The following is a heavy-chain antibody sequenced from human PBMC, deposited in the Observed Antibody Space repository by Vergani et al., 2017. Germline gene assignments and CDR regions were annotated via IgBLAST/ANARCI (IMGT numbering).Heavy chain of an antibody. CDR2: IWYDGSNK. D-gene: IGHD5/OR15-5a*01. CDR1: GFTFSSYG. CDR3: ARDAESTGAGAFDI. J-gene: IGHJ3*02. Sequence: QVQLVESGGGVVQPGRSLRLSCAASGFTFSSYGMHWVRQAPGKGLEWVAVIWYDGSNKYYADSVKGRFTISRDNSKNTLYLQMNSLRAEDTAVYYCARDAESTGAGAFDIWGQGNPGHRLL. V-gene: IGHV3-33*01.